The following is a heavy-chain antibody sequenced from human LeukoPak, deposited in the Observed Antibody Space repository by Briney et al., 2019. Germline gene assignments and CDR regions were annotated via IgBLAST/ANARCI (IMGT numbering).Heavy chain of an antibody. CDR2: INTDGSST. J-gene: IGHJ4*02. CDR3: ARRSGSGNYYYFDY. D-gene: IGHD3-10*01. CDR1: GFTFSSYW. V-gene: IGHV3-74*01. Sequence: GGSLRLSCAASGFTFSSYWMHWVRQAPGKGLVWVSRINTDGSSTSYADSVKGRFTISRDNAKNTLYLQMNSLRAEDTAVYYCARRSGSGNYYYFDYWGQGTLVTVSS.